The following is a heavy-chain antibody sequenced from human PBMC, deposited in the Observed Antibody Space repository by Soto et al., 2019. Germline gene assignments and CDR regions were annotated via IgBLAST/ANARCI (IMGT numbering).Heavy chain of an antibody. D-gene: IGHD6-19*01. Sequence: QVQLVQSGAEVKKPGASVKVSCRAFGYSFTTYGMSWVRQAPGQGLEWLGWISTYNGNTNYAQKLQGRVTMTTDTTASTAYMEVRSLRSDDTAVYYCARVSSGWYGPEYFDLWGRGTLVTVSS. CDR3: ARVSSGWYGPEYFDL. J-gene: IGHJ2*01. V-gene: IGHV1-18*01. CDR1: GYSFTTYG. CDR2: ISTYNGNT.